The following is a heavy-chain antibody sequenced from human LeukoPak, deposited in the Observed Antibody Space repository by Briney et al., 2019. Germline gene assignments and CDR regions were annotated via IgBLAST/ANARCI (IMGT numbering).Heavy chain of an antibody. J-gene: IGHJ6*02. D-gene: IGHD2-15*01. CDR1: GGTFSSYA. CDR3: ARSDSMDV. CDR2: IIPILGIA. V-gene: IGHV1-69*04. Sequence: LVKVSCKASGGTFSSYAISWVRQAPGQGLEWMGRIIPILGIANYAQKFQGRVTITADKSTSTAYMELSSLRSEDTAVYYCARSDSMDVWGQGTTVTVSS.